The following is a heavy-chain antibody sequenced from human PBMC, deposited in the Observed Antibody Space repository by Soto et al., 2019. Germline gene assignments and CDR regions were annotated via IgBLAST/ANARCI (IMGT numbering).Heavy chain of an antibody. CDR2: VYYTGST. CDR3: ARPSFYGGAPGEADC. V-gene: IGHV4-59*08. Sequence: QVQLQESGPGLVKPSETLSLTCTVSGASISTYYWGWIRQPPGKGLEWIGYVYYTGSTNYNPSLKSRSTIPGATSKNHSPLNRRWGPAPDRAFCCGARPSFYGGAPGEADCWGKGPLFPFSS. CDR1: GASISTYY. D-gene: IGHD4-17*01. J-gene: IGHJ4*02.